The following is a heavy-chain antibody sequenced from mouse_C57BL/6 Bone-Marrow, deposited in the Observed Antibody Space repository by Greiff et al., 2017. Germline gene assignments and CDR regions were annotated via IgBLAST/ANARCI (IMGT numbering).Heavy chain of an antibody. CDR3: TVDYYGSSCGFAY. D-gene: IGHD1-1*01. CDR1: GFNIKDDY. Sequence: HLVESGAELVRPGASVKLSCTASGFNIKDDYMHWVKQRPEQGLAWIGWIDPENGDTEYASKFQGKATITADTSSNTAYLQLSRLTSEDTAVDYCTVDYYGSSCGFAYWGQGTLVTVSA. V-gene: IGHV14-4*01. CDR2: IDPENGDT. J-gene: IGHJ3*01.